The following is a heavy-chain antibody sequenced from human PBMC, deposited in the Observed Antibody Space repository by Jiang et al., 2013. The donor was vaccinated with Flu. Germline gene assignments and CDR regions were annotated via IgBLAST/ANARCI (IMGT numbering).Heavy chain of an antibody. J-gene: IGHJ6*03. CDR1: DYY. Sequence: DYYMSWIRQAPGKGLEWVSYISDSGSYTNYADSVKGRFTVSRDNAKNSLFLQMYSLTAEDTAVYYCARAGLYCSGTTCSASYYYYYMDVWGKGTTVTVSS. CDR3: ARAGLYCSGTTCSASYYYYYMDV. CDR2: ISDSGSYT. D-gene: IGHD2-2*01. V-gene: IGHV3-11*05.